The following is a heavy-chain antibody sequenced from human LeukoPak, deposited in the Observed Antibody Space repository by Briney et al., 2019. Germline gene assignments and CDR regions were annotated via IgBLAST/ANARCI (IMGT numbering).Heavy chain of an antibody. J-gene: IGHJ3*01. D-gene: IGHD4/OR15-4a*01. CDR2: INPDGTST. Sequence: GGSLRLSCAASGFTFNTYWVRWVRHAAGKGLLWVSRINPDGTSTSHADFVKGRFSISRDNAENTVSLQMNSLRAEDTAVYYCVTLTMALSEHSFDLWCQGTVVTVSP. CDR3: VTLTMALSEHSFDL. V-gene: IGHV3-74*01. CDR1: GFTFNTYW.